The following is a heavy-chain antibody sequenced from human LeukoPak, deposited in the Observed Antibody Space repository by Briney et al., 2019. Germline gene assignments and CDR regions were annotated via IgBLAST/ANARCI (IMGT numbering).Heavy chain of an antibody. Sequence: GGSLRLSCAASGFTFSSYAMSWVRQAPGKGLEWVSAISGSGGSTCYADSVKGRFTISRDNSKNTLYVQMNSLRAEDTAVYYCAKSDYYDSSGYYYGSDYWGQGTLVTVSS. CDR2: ISGSGGST. V-gene: IGHV3-23*01. CDR1: GFTFSSYA. J-gene: IGHJ4*02. D-gene: IGHD3-22*01. CDR3: AKSDYYDSSGYYYGSDY.